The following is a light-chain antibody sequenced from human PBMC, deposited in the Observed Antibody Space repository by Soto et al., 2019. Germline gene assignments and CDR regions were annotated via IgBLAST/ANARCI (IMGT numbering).Light chain of an antibody. CDR2: GAS. Sequence: EIVLTQSPGTLSLSPGKRATLSCRASQSFSSSFLAWYQQKPGQAPRLLIYGASSRATGIPDRFSGSGSGTDFTLTISRLEPEDFAVYYCQQYGSSPYTFGQGTKLEIK. CDR1: QSFSSSF. V-gene: IGKV3-20*01. CDR3: QQYGSSPYT. J-gene: IGKJ2*01.